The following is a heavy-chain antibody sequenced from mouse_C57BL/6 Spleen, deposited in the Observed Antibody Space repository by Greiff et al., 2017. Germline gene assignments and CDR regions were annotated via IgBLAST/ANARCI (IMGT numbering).Heavy chain of an antibody. CDR1: GYSFTSYY. V-gene: IGHV1-66*01. CDR3: ARGAFAY. Sequence: QVQLQQSGPELVKPGASVKISCKASGYSFTSYYIHWVKQRPGQGLEWIGWIYPGGGNTKYNEKFKGKATLTADTSSSTAYMQLSSLTSEDSAVYYCARGAFAYWGQGTLVTVSA. J-gene: IGHJ3*01. CDR2: IYPGGGNT.